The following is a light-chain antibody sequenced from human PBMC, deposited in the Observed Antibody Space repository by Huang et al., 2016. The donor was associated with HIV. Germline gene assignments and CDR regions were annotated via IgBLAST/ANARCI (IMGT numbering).Light chain of an antibody. CDR1: QKVSAY. Sequence: DIQITQSPSSLSASVGDRVTITCRTNQKVSAYLNWYQHKPGKAPILLIYASFSLQCGVPSRFSGSGSGTDFTLTISNLQPEDSATYYCQQSYSRVTFGGGTKVEIK. V-gene: IGKV1-39*01. CDR3: QQSYSRVT. J-gene: IGKJ4*01. CDR2: ASF.